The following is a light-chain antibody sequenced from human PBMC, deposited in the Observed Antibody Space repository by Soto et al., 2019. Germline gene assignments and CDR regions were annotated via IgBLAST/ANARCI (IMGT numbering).Light chain of an antibody. CDR3: SSYTSSSSYV. CDR1: NSDVGGYNY. CDR2: EAS. V-gene: IGLV2-14*01. J-gene: IGLJ1*01. Sequence: QSVLTQPASASGSPGQSITISCTGTNSDVGGYNYVSWYQQHPGKAPKLMIYEASNRPPGVSNRCSGSKSGNTASLTISGLQVEDEADYYCSSYTSSSSYVFGSGTKVTVL.